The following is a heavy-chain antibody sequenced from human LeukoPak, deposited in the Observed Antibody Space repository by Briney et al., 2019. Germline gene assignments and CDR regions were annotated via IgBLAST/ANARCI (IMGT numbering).Heavy chain of an antibody. J-gene: IGHJ5*02. Sequence: ASVKVSCKASGYTVTGYYIHLVRQATGQKLEWMGWINPNSGGTNYAQKFQGRVTMTRDTSISTAYMELSRLRSDDTAVYYCARVLKSRTWFDPWGQGTLVTVSS. CDR1: GYTVTGYY. D-gene: IGHD3-10*01. V-gene: IGHV1-2*02. CDR2: INPNSGGT. CDR3: ARVLKSRTWFDP.